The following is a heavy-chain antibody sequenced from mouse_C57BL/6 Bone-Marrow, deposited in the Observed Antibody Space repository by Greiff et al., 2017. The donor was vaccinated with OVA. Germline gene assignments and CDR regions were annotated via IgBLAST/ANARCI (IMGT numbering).Heavy chain of an antibody. J-gene: IGHJ2*01. Sequence: VQLQQSGAELVRPGTSVKVSCKASGYAFTNYLIEWVKQRPGQGLEWIGVINPGSGGTNYNEKFKGKATLTADKSSSTAYMQLSSLTSEDSAVYFCARGGYTVYFDYWGQGTTLTVSS. CDR1: GYAFTNYL. CDR2: INPGSGGT. V-gene: IGHV1-54*01. D-gene: IGHD1-1*01. CDR3: ARGGYTVYFDY.